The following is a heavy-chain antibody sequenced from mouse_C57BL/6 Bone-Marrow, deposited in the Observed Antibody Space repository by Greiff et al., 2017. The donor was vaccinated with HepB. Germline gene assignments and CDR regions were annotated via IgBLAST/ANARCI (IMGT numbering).Heavy chain of an antibody. CDR1: GYTFTSYW. D-gene: IGHD4-1*01. CDR2: IYPGSGST. CDR3: ARWEAERGFAY. Sequence: QVQLQQPGAELVKPGASVKMSCKASGYTFTSYWITWVKQRPGQGLEWIGDIYPGSGSTYYNEKFKGKATLTVDTSSSTAYMQLSSLTSEDSAVYFCARWEAERGFAYWGQGTLVTVSA. J-gene: IGHJ3*01. V-gene: IGHV1-55*01.